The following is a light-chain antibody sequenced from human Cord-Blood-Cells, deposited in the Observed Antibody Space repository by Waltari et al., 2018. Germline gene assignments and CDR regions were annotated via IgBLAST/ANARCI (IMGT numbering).Light chain of an antibody. CDR1: QSVSSY. Sequence: DIVLTQSPATLSLSPGERATLSCRASQSVSSYLAWYQQKPGQAPRLLIYDVSNRATGIPARFSGSGSGTDFTLTISSLEPEDFAVYYCQQRSNWPGTFGQGTKLEIK. CDR2: DVS. CDR3: QQRSNWPGT. V-gene: IGKV3-11*01. J-gene: IGKJ2*01.